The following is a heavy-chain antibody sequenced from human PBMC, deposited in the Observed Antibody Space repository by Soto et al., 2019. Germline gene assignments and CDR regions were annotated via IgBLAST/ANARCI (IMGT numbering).Heavy chain of an antibody. CDR2: IIPIFGTA. CDR3: AREYDSSGYYQYYFDY. Sequence: ASVKVSCKASGGTFSSYAISWVRQAPGQGLEWMGGIIPIFGTANCAQKFQGRVTITADESTSTAYMELSSLRSEDTAVYYCAREYDSSGYYQYYFDYWGQGTLVTVSS. J-gene: IGHJ4*02. V-gene: IGHV1-69*13. CDR1: GGTFSSYA. D-gene: IGHD3-22*01.